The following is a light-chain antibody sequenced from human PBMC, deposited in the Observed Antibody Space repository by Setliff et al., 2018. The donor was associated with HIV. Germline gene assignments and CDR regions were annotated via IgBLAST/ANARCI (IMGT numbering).Light chain of an antibody. V-gene: IGKV1-5*03. CDR1: QSISYR. J-gene: IGKJ4*01. CDR2: KAS. CDR3: QQYDSYSLT. Sequence: DIQMTQSPSTLSASVGDTVTITCRASQSISYRLAWYQQKPGKAPNLLIYKASSLESGVPPRFSGSGSGTEFTLTISSLQPDDFATYFCQQYDSYSLTFGGGTKVDIK.